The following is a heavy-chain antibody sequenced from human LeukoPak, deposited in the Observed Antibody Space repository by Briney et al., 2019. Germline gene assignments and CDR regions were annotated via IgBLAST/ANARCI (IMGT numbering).Heavy chain of an antibody. CDR2: IKSDGGTT. Sequence: PGGSLRLSCVASGFTFSGYWMHWVRHAPGKGLVWVSHIKSDGGTTNYADSVKGRFTISRDNAKNTLHLQMNSLTAEDTAVYYCARSGAPGALDYWGQGTLVTVSS. J-gene: IGHJ4*02. CDR3: ARSGAPGALDY. CDR1: GFTFSGYW. V-gene: IGHV3-74*01. D-gene: IGHD1-26*01.